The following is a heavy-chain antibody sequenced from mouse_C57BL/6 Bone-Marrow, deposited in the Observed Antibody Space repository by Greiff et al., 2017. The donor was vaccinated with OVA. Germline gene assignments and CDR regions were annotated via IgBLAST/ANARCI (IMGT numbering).Heavy chain of an antibody. J-gene: IGHJ3*01. D-gene: IGHD1-1*01. CDR3: ARAFITTVPFAY. CDR2: ISNGGGST. V-gene: IGHV5-12*01. Sequence: EVKLMESGGGLVQPGGSLKLSCAASGFTFSDYYMYWVRQTPEKRLEWVAYISNGGGSTYYPDTVKGRFTISRDNAKNTLYLQMGRLKSEDTAMYYCARAFITTVPFAYWGQGTLVTVSA. CDR1: GFTFSDYY.